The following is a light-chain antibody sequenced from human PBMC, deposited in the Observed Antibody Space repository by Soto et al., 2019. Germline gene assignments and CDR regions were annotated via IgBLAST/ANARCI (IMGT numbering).Light chain of an antibody. CDR2: GGS. CDR1: QSISSY. CDR3: QQIYTIPLT. Sequence: DIQLTQSPSSRSASVGDGVTITCRASQSISSYLNWYQQKPGKAPNLLIHGGSILQSGVPPRFSGGGGGTDFTLTISSLQPEDFASYYCQQIYTIPLTFGGGTKVDI. J-gene: IGKJ4*01. V-gene: IGKV1-39*01.